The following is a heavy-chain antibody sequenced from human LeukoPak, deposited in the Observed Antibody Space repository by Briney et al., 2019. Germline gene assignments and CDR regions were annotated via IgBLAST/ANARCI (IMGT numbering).Heavy chain of an antibody. CDR1: GGSISSYY. CDR2: IYYSGST. Sequence: SETLSLTCTVSGGSISSYYWSWIRQPPGKGLEWIGYIYYSGSTNYSPSLKSRVTISVDTSKNQFSLKLSSVTAADTAVYYCASQRSGYYFDYWGQGTLVTVSS. D-gene: IGHD5-12*01. CDR3: ASQRSGYYFDY. V-gene: IGHV4-59*08. J-gene: IGHJ4*02.